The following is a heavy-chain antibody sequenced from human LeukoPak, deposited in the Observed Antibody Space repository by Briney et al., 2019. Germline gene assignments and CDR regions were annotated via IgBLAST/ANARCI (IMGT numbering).Heavy chain of an antibody. D-gene: IGHD6-6*01. CDR2: IYPGDSGT. Sequence: GESLKISCKGSGYSFTSYWIGWVRQMPGKGLEWMGIIYPGDSGTRYSPSFQGQVTNSADKSISTAYLQWSSLKASDTAMYYCARSPIFSSSRPVDWGQGTLVTVSS. V-gene: IGHV5-51*01. CDR3: ARSPIFSSSRPVD. CDR1: GYSFTSYW. J-gene: IGHJ4*02.